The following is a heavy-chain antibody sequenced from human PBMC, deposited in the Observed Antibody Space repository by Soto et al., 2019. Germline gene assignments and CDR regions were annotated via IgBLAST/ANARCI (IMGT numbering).Heavy chain of an antibody. Sequence: EVQLVESGGGLVQPGGSLRLSCAASGFTFSSYWMSWVRQAPGKGLEWVANIKQDGSEKYYVDSVKGRFTISRDNAKNSLYLPMNSLRAEDTAVYYCAREEADSSSDLIGPWGQGTLVTVSS. CDR3: AREEADSSSDLIGP. CDR1: GFTFSSYW. J-gene: IGHJ5*02. D-gene: IGHD6-6*01. V-gene: IGHV3-7*01. CDR2: IKQDGSEK.